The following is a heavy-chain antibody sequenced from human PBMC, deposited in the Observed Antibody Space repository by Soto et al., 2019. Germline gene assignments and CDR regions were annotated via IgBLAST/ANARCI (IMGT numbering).Heavy chain of an antibody. CDR2: INAGNGNT. CDR3: ARDDCTNGVCYPEQFDY. V-gene: IGHV1-3*01. J-gene: IGHJ4*02. D-gene: IGHD2-8*01. Sequence: QVPLVQSGAEVKKPGASVKVSCKASGYTFTSYAMHWVRQAPGQRLEWMGWINAGNGNTKYSQKFQGRVTITRDTSASTAYMELSSLRSEDTAVYYCARDDCTNGVCYPEQFDYWGQGTLVTVSS. CDR1: GYTFTSYA.